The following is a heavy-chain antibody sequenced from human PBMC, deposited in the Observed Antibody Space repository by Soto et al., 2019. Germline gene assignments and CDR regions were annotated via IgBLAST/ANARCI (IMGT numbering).Heavy chain of an antibody. CDR3: AREGRVVPAANLPAAKIAFDI. CDR1: GFTFSSYG. D-gene: IGHD2-2*01. V-gene: IGHV3-33*01. CDR2: IWYDGSNK. J-gene: IGHJ3*02. Sequence: GGSLRLSCAASGFTFSSYGMHWVRQAPGKGLEWVAVIWYDGSNKYYADSVKGRFTISRDNSKNTLYLQMNSLRAEDTAVYYCAREGRVVPAANLPAAKIAFDIWGQGTMVTVSS.